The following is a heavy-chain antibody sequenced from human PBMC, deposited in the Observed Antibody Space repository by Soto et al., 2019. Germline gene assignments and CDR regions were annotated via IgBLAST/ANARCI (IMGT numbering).Heavy chain of an antibody. CDR1: VFTFSSYG. V-gene: IGHV3-33*01. D-gene: IGHD3-22*01. CDR3: ARSFSGYYYFDY. CDR2: IWYDGSNK. Sequence: WWSLRLSCSASVFTFSSYGMHWFRQAPGKGLEWVAVIWYDGSNKYYADSVKGRFTISRDNSKNTLYLQMNSLRAEDTAVYYCARSFSGYYYFDYWGQGTLVTVSS. J-gene: IGHJ4*02.